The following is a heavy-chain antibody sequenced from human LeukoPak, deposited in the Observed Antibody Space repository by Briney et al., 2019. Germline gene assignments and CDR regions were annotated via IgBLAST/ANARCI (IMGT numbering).Heavy chain of an antibody. CDR1: GLTFSSYA. V-gene: IGHV3-23*01. Sequence: GGSLRLSCAASGLTFSSYAMSWVRQAPGKGLEWVSAISGSSGSTYYADSVKGRFTISRDNSKNTLYLQMNSLRAEDTAVYYCAELGITMIGGVWGKGTTVTISS. D-gene: IGHD3-10*02. CDR2: ISGSSGST. J-gene: IGHJ6*04. CDR3: AELGITMIGGV.